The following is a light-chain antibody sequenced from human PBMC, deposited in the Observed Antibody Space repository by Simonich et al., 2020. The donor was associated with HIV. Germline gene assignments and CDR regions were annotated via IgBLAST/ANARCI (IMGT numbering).Light chain of an antibody. J-gene: IGLJ1*01. CDR2: EVS. Sequence: QSALTQPPSASGSPGQSVTISCTETSSDVGGYNYVSWYQQHPGKVPKLMIYEVSKRPSGVPDRFSGSKSGNTASLTVSGLQAEDEADYYCSSYAGSNNLYVFGTGTKVTVL. V-gene: IGLV2-8*01. CDR3: SSYAGSNNLYV. CDR1: SSDVGGYNY.